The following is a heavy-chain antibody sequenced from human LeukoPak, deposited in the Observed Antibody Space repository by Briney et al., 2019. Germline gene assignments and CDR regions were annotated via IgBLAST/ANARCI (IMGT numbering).Heavy chain of an antibody. J-gene: IGHJ4*02. V-gene: IGHV3-30-3*01. CDR1: GFTFSSYA. Sequence: GRSLRLSCAASGFTFSSYAMHWVRQAPGKGLEWVAVISYDGSNKYYADSVKGRFTISRDNSKNTLYLQMNSLRAEDTAVYYCATLAAAVYFDYWGQGTLVTVSS. CDR3: ATLAAAVYFDY. CDR2: ISYDGSNK. D-gene: IGHD6-13*01.